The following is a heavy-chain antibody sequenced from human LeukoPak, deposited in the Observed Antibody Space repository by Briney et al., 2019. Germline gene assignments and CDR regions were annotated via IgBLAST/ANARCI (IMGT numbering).Heavy chain of an antibody. J-gene: IGHJ4*02. Sequence: GVSVRLSCAASGFIFSSYGMHWVRQAPGKGLEWVAFIRYDGSNKYYADFVKGRFTISRDNSKNSLYLQLNCLRAEDTAVYYCASGYSSSWYLASPFDYWGQGTLVTVSS. D-gene: IGHD6-13*01. CDR1: GFIFSSYG. CDR2: IRYDGSNK. V-gene: IGHV3-30*02. CDR3: ASGYSSSWYLASPFDY.